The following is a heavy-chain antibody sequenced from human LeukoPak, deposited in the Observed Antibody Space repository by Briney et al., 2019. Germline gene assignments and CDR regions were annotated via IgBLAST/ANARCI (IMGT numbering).Heavy chain of an antibody. CDR3: ARAGYSGYDYPDY. V-gene: IGHV1-2*06. D-gene: IGHD5-12*01. J-gene: IGHJ4*02. CDR2: INPNSGGT. Sequence: ASVKVSCKASGYTFTSYYMHWVRQAPGQGLEWMGRINPNSGGTNYAQKFQGRVTMTRDTSISTAYMELSRLRSDDTAVYYCARAGYSGYDYPDYWGQGTLVTVSS. CDR1: GYTFTSYY.